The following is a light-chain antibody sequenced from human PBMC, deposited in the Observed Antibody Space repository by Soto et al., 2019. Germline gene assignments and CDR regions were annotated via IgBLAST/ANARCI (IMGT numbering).Light chain of an antibody. J-gene: IGKJ4*01. CDR2: DAS. Sequence: EIVLTQSPATLSLSPGERATLSCRASQSVSSYLAWYQQKPGQAPRLLIYDASNRATGIPARFSGSGSGIDFTLTISSLEPEDCAVYYCQQRSNWPLTFGGGTKVEIK. V-gene: IGKV3-11*01. CDR1: QSVSSY. CDR3: QQRSNWPLT.